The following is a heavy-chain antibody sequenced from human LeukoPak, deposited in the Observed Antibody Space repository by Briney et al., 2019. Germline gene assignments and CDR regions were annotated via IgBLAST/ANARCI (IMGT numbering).Heavy chain of an antibody. CDR2: INPSGGST. J-gene: IGHJ4*02. CDR1: GGTFSSYA. V-gene: IGHV1-46*03. D-gene: IGHD6-19*01. CDR3: AKNNGWFHLAQ. Sequence: ASVKVSCKASGGTFSSYAISWVRQAPGQGLEWMGIINPSGGSTSYAQKFQGRVTMTRDTSTSTVYMELSSLRSEDTAVYYCAKNNGWFHLAQWGQGTLVTVSS.